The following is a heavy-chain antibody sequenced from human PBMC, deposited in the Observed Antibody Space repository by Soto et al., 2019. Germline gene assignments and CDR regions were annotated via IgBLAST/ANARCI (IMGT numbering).Heavy chain of an antibody. CDR3: ARDRKRAAAGTRYYYGMDV. CDR2: IKQDGSEK. D-gene: IGHD6-13*01. J-gene: IGHJ6*02. V-gene: IGHV3-7*01. Sequence: GGSLRLSCAASGFTFSSYWMSWVRQAPGKGLEWVANIKQDGSEKYYGDSVKGRFTISRDNAKNSLYLQMNSLRAEDTAVYYCARDRKRAAAGTRYYYGMDVWGQGTTVTVSS. CDR1: GFTFSSYW.